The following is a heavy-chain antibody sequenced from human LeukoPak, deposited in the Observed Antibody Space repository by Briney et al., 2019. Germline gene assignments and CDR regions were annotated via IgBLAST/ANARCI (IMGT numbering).Heavy chain of an antibody. V-gene: IGHV4-61*02. J-gene: IGHJ6*03. D-gene: IGHD3-10*01. CDR1: GGSISSGSYY. CDR2: IYTSGST. CDR3: ARADITRYYGSGSYYYYYYMDV. Sequence: PSETLSLTCTVSGGSISSGSYYWSWIRQPAGKGVEWIGRIYTSGSTNYNPSLKSRVTISVDTSKNQFSLKLSSVTAADTAVYYCARADITRYYGSGSYYYYYYMDVWGKGTTVTISS.